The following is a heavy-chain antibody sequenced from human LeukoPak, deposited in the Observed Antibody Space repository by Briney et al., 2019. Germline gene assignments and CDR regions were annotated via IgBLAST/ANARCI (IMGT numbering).Heavy chain of an antibody. CDR1: GFTFSSYS. CDR2: ISSSSSYI. Sequence: PGGSLRLSCAASGFTFSSYSMNWVRQAPGKGLEWVSSISSSSSYIYYADSVKGPFTISRDNAKNSLYLQMNSLRAEDTAVYYCARFAYGDYVLGYFQHWGQGTLVTVSS. V-gene: IGHV3-21*01. CDR3: ARFAYGDYVLGYFQH. D-gene: IGHD4-17*01. J-gene: IGHJ1*01.